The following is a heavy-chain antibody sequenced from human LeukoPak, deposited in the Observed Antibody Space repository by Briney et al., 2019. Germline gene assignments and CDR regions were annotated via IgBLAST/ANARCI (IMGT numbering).Heavy chain of an antibody. CDR2: IKQDGSEK. V-gene: IGHV3-7*01. CDR1: GFTFSSYW. CDR3: ARDPLGGHNSFDP. Sequence: GGSLRLSCAASGFTFSSYWMSWVRQAPGKGLEWVANIKQDGSEKYYVDSVKGRFTISRDNAKNSLYLKMNSLRAEDTAVYYCARDPLGGHNSFDPWGQGALVTISS. J-gene: IGHJ5*02. D-gene: IGHD3-10*01.